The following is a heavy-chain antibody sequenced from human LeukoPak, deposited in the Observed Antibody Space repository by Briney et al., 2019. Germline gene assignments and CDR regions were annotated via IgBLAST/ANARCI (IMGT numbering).Heavy chain of an antibody. J-gene: IGHJ6*03. D-gene: IGHD3-10*01. Sequence: SETLSLTCAVSGYSISSGDYWGWIRQPPGGGLEWIGNINHSGSTFYNPSLKSRVTISVHTSKNQFTLKLSSVAAADTAVYYCARITGSYYYYYMDVWGKGTTVTVS. CDR2: INHSGST. V-gene: IGHV4-38-2*01. CDR3: ARITGSYYYYYMDV. CDR1: GYSISSGDY.